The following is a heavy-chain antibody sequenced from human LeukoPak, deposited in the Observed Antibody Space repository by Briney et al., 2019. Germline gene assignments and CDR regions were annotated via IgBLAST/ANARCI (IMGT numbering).Heavy chain of an antibody. J-gene: IGHJ4*02. CDR1: GFTFSSYG. Sequence: GGSLRLSCAASGFTFSSYGMHWVRQAPGKGLEWVAVISYDGSNKYYADSVKGRFTISRDNSKNTLYLQMNSLRAEDTAVYYCAKDGSGSYYIAYYFDYWGQGTLVTVSS. CDR3: AKDGSGSYYIAYYFDY. D-gene: IGHD3-10*01. CDR2: ISYDGSNK. V-gene: IGHV3-30*18.